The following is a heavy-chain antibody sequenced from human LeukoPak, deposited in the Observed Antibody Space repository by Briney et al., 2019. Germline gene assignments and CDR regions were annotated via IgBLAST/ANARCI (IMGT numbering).Heavy chain of an antibody. D-gene: IGHD2-2*01. V-gene: IGHV3-33*01. Sequence: TGGSLRLSCAASGFTFSSCGMHWVRQAPGKGLEWVAIIWNDGSNKYYADSVKGRFTISRDNSKNTLYLQMNSLRAEDTAVYYCAREYCSSTSCLFDYWGQGILVTVSS. J-gene: IGHJ4*02. CDR3: AREYCSSTSCLFDY. CDR1: GFTFSSCG. CDR2: IWNDGSNK.